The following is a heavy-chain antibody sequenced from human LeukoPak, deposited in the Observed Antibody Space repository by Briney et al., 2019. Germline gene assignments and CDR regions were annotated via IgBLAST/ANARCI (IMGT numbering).Heavy chain of an antibody. V-gene: IGHV3-30*02. CDR1: GFTFSSYG. J-gene: IGHJ6*03. CDR3: AKDLVRSDSSSPFYDYYYMDA. Sequence: GGSLRLSCAASGFTFSSYGMHWVRQAPGKGLEWVAFIRYDGSNQYYADSVKGRFTISRDNSKNTLYLQMNSLSAEDTAVYYCAKDLVRSDSSSPFYDYYYMDAWGKGTTVTVSS. D-gene: IGHD6-6*01. CDR2: IRYDGSNQ.